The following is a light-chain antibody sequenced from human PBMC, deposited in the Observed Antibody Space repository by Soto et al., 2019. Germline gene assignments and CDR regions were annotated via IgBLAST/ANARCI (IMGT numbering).Light chain of an antibody. Sequence: DVQMTQSPSTLSASVGDRVTITCRASQSVNNLLAWYQQKPGQAPKLLIYDVSTLESGVPARFSGSGSGTEFTLTISSLQPEDFAIYYCQQYDRYPLTFGRGTKVDI. CDR2: DVS. CDR1: QSVNNL. J-gene: IGKJ3*01. V-gene: IGKV1-5*01. CDR3: QQYDRYPLT.